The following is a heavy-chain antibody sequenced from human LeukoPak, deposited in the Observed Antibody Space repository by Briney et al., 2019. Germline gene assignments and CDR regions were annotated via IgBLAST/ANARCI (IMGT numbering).Heavy chain of an antibody. D-gene: IGHD2-2*01. V-gene: IGHV1-58*02. Sequence: SVKVSCKASGFTFTSSAMQWVRQARGQRLEWIGWIVVGSGNTNYAQKFQGRVTMTRDTSISTAYMELSRLRSDDTAVYYCAREEDCSSTSCRIDYWGQGTLVTVSS. CDR2: IVVGSGNT. J-gene: IGHJ4*02. CDR1: GFTFTSSA. CDR3: AREEDCSSTSCRIDY.